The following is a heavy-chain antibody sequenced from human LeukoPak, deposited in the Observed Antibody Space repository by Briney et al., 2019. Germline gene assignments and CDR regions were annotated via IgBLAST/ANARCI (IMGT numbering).Heavy chain of an antibody. D-gene: IGHD6-19*01. CDR1: GFTFSSYT. J-gene: IGHJ4*02. CDR3: AKKAVAGSFDF. CDR2: ITTSDGNT. Sequence: GGSLRLSCAASGFTFSSYTMSWVRRAPGKGLEWVSTITTSDGNTYYADSVKGRFTISRDNSKNTLYLQMNSLRAEDTAVYYCAKKAVAGSFDFWGQGTLVTVSS. V-gene: IGHV3-23*01.